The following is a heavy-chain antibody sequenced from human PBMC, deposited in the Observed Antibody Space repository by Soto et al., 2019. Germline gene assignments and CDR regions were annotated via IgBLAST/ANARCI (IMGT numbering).Heavy chain of an antibody. CDR3: AREHSGSGSSRGMDV. CDR1: GGSISSGDYY. V-gene: IGHV4-30-4*01. J-gene: IGHJ6*02. CDR2: IYYSGST. D-gene: IGHD3-10*01. Sequence: PSETLSLTCTVSGGSISSGDYYWSWIRQPPGKGLEWIGYIYYSGSTYYNPSLKSRVTISVDTSKNQFSLKLSSVTAADTAVYYCAREHSGSGSSRGMDVWGQGNTVTVSS.